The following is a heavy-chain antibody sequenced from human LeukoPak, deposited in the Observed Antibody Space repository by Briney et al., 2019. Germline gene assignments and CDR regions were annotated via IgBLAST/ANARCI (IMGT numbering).Heavy chain of an antibody. V-gene: IGHV3-21*01. J-gene: IGHJ4*02. CDR3: ARDSFGRLDY. CDR2: ISSSSSYI. CDR1: GFTFSSYS. Sequence: PGGSLRLSCAASGFTFSSYSMNWVRQAPGKGLEWVSSISSSSSYIYYADSVKGRFTISRENAKNSLYLQMNSLRAGDTAVYYCARDSFGRLDYWGQGTLVTVSS. D-gene: IGHD3-10*01.